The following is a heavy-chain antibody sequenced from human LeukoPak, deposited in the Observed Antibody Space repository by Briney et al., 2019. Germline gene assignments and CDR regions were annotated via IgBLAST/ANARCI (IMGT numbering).Heavy chain of an antibody. V-gene: IGHV4-39*01. J-gene: IGHJ5*02. D-gene: IGHD6-13*01. CDR1: GGSISSSSDY. CDR2: IYYSGST. CDR3: ARHDGPRVYSEFDP. Sequence: SETLSLTCTVSGGSISSSSDYRGWIRQPPGKGLERIGSIYYSGSTYNNPSLKSRVTISVDTSKNQFSLKLSSVTAADTAVYYCARHDGPRVYSEFDPWGQGTLVTVSS.